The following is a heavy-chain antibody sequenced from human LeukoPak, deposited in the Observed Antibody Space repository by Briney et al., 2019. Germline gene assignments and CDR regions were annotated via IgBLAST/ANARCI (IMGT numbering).Heavy chain of an antibody. V-gene: IGHV1-3*01. CDR1: GYTFTSYA. D-gene: IGHD4-17*01. Sequence: ATVKVYCKASGYTFTSYAMHWVRQAPGQRLEWMGWINAGNGNTKYSQKFQGRLTITRDTSASTAYMELSSLRSEDTAVYYCARDGRKRDYGDLPDYWGQGTLVTVSS. CDR2: INAGNGNT. CDR3: ARDGRKRDYGDLPDY. J-gene: IGHJ4*02.